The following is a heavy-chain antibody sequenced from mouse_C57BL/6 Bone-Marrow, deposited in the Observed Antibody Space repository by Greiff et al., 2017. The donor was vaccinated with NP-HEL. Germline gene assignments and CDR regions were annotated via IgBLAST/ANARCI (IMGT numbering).Heavy chain of an antibody. V-gene: IGHV5-15*01. D-gene: IGHD1-1*02. J-gene: IGHJ4*01. Sequence: EVKLVESGGGLVKPGGSLKLSCAASGFTFSDYGMEWVRQAPGKGPEWVAFISNLAYSIYYADTVTGRFTISRENAKNTLYLEMSSLRFKDTAMDYCARRYYDYYAMDYWGQGTSVTVSS. CDR3: ARRYYDYYAMDY. CDR2: ISNLAYSI. CDR1: GFTFSDYG.